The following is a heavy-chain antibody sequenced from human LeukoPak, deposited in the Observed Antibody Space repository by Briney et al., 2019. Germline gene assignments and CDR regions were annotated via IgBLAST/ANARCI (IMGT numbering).Heavy chain of an antibody. CDR3: ARDVWTGVAVSDY. V-gene: IGHV3-7*01. CDR2: IKEDGSKQ. CDR1: GFTFSSYW. J-gene: IGHJ4*02. Sequence: PGGSLRLSCVASGFTFSSYWMTWVRQAPGKGLEWLANIKEDGSKQYYLDSVRGRFTISRDNAKTSVYLQLNSLRADDTAVYYCARDVWTGVAVSDYWGQGTLVTVSS. D-gene: IGHD6-19*01.